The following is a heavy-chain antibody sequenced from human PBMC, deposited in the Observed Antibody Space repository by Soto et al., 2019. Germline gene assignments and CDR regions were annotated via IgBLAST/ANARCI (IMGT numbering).Heavy chain of an antibody. D-gene: IGHD3-10*01. CDR1: GEPFSGHY. CDR3: ARAPMVRGVPLDFDY. Sequence: QVQLQQWGTRLLKPSETLSLTCAVFGEPFSGHYWSWIRQTPGKGLEWIGEIEHGGSTNYNPSLKSRVRMSVDTTRKQFSLRLNSVIAADTAVYYCARAPMVRGVPLDFDYWGQGTLVTVSS. J-gene: IGHJ4*02. CDR2: IEHGGST. V-gene: IGHV4-34*02.